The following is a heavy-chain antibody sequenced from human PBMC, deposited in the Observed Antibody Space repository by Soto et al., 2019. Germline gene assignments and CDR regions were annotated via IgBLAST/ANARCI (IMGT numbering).Heavy chain of an antibody. CDR2: INPSGGST. CDR3: ARDVEDISIAAQPQKSDAFDI. Sequence: GGPVKVSCKASGYTFTSYYMHWVRQAPGQGLEWMGIINPSGGSTSYAQKFQGRVTMTRDTSTSTVYMELSSLRSEDTAVYYCARDVEDISIAAQPQKSDAFDIWGQGTMVTVSS. CDR1: GYTFTSYY. V-gene: IGHV1-46*01. D-gene: IGHD6-6*01. J-gene: IGHJ3*02.